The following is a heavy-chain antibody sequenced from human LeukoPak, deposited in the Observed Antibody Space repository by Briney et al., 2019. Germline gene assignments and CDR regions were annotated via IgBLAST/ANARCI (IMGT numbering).Heavy chain of an antibody. V-gene: IGHV4-4*02. Sequence: SGTLSLTCAVSGGSISSSNWWSWIRQPPGKGLEWIGHINYSGTTDYNPSLQSRVTMSVGTSKNQFSLRLSSVTAADTAVYYCARGKYYYYGSSSYYGFDYWGQGTLVAVSP. D-gene: IGHD3-22*01. J-gene: IGHJ4*02. CDR3: ARGKYYYYGSSSYYGFDY. CDR1: GGSISSSNW. CDR2: INYSGTT.